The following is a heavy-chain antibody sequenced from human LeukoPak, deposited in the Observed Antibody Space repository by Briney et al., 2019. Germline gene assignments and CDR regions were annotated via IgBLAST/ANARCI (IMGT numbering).Heavy chain of an antibody. Sequence: GASLRISCKGSGSSFTSYWISWVRQMPGKGLEWMGRIDPSDSYTNYSPSFQGHVTISADKSISTAYLQWSSLKASDTAMYYCARQRREVYYYGSGSYYFDYWGQGTLVTVSS. CDR3: ARQRREVYYYGSGSYYFDY. V-gene: IGHV5-10-1*01. CDR2: IDPSDSYT. J-gene: IGHJ4*02. CDR1: GSSFTSYW. D-gene: IGHD3-10*01.